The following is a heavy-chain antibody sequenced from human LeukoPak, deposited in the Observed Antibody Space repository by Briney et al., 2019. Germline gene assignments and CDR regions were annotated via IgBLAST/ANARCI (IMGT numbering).Heavy chain of an antibody. J-gene: IGHJ4*02. V-gene: IGHV3-20*04. CDR3: VRRGYGGNVCDY. CDR2: VNWNEDNT. Sequence: GGSLRLSCAASGFTFSSYGMHWVRQAPGKGLEWVSSVNWNEDNTRYADSVKGRFTISRDNAKSSLYLQMNSLRAEDTAFYYCVRRGYGGNVCDYWGRGTLVTVSS. D-gene: IGHD4-23*01. CDR1: GFTFSSYG.